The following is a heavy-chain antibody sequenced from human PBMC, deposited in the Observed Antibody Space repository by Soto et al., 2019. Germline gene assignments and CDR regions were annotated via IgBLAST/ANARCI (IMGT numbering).Heavy chain of an antibody. V-gene: IGHV1-18*01. CDR1: GYTFTSYG. CDR3: AREPFGSGSPYYYGMDV. J-gene: IGHJ6*02. Sequence: QVQLVQSGAEVKKPGASVKVSCKASGYTFTSYGINWVRQAPGQGLEWMGWISAYNGNTNYAQNLQVIVTMTTDTSTSTAYMELRSLRSDDTAVYYCAREPFGSGSPYYYGMDVWGQGTTVTV. D-gene: IGHD3-10*01. CDR2: ISAYNGNT.